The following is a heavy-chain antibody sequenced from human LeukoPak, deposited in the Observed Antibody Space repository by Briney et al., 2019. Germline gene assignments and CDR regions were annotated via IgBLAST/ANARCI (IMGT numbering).Heavy chain of an antibody. CDR3: ARVRGGWFDP. CDR1: GGSISSSSYY. Sequence: SETLSLTCTVSGGSISSSSYYWGWIRQPPGEGLEWIGSIYYSGSTYYNPSLKSRVTISVDTSKNQFSLKLSSVTAADTAVYYCARVRGGWFDPWGQGTLVTVSS. V-gene: IGHV4-39*01. J-gene: IGHJ5*02. D-gene: IGHD3-10*01. CDR2: IYYSGST.